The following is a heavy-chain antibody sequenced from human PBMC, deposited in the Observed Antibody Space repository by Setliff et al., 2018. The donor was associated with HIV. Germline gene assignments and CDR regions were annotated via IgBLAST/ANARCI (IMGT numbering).Heavy chain of an antibody. CDR2: IYTSGST. Sequence: LSLTCTVSGGSISSGSYYWSWIRQPAGKGLEWIGRIYTSGSTNYNPSLKSRVTISVDTSKNQFSLKLSSVTAADTAVYYCARGGSGSPFDYWGQGTLVTVS. V-gene: IGHV4-61*02. J-gene: IGHJ4*02. CDR1: GGSISSGSYY. D-gene: IGHD1-26*01. CDR3: ARGGSGSPFDY.